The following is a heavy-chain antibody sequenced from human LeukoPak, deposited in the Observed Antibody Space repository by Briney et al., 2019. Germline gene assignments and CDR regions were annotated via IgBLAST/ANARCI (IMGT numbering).Heavy chain of an antibody. V-gene: IGHV1-69*04. CDR3: ARGRDTAMVTSLGYFDY. CDR1: GGTFSSYA. D-gene: IGHD5-18*01. CDR2: IIPIFGIA. J-gene: IGHJ4*02. Sequence: SVKVSCKASGGTFSSYAISWVRQAPGQGLEWMGRIIPIFGIANYAQKFQGRVTITADKSTSTAYMVLSSLRSEDTAVYYCARGRDTAMVTSLGYFDYWGQGTLVTVSS.